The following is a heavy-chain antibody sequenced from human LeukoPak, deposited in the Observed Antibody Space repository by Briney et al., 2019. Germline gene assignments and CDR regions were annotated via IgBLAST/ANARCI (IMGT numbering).Heavy chain of an antibody. D-gene: IGHD1-20*01. V-gene: IGHV3-74*01. CDR2: IDYDGQTT. Sequence: GGSLRLSCAASGFTFRSHWMHWVRQAPGKGLVWVSRIDYDGQTTNYADSVRGRFTVSRGNAKNIMCLQMDSLRAEDTALYYCTRNNWVIDYGGQGTLVTVSS. J-gene: IGHJ4*02. CDR3: TRNNWVIDY. CDR1: GFTFRSHW.